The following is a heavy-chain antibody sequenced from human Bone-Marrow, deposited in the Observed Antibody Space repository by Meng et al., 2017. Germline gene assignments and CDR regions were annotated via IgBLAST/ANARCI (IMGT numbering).Heavy chain of an antibody. CDR2: IWYDGSNK. Sequence: GESLKISCAASGFTFSSFGMHWVRQAPGKGLEWVAVIWYDGSNKYYADSVKSRITISRDNSKNTLYLQMNSLRAEDTAVYYCAREVGDGYNCEGWGQGTLVTVSS. D-gene: IGHD5-24*01. J-gene: IGHJ4*02. CDR1: GFTFSSFG. V-gene: IGHV3-30*19. CDR3: AREVGDGYNCEG.